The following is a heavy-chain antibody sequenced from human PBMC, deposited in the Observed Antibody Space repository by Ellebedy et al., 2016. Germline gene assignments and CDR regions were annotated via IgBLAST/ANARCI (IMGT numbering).Heavy chain of an antibody. J-gene: IGHJ6*03. CDR3: ATLGYCSSTSCYPNYYYYYYMDV. D-gene: IGHD2-2*01. Sequence: SVKVSXKASRGTFSSYAISWVRQAPGQGLEWMGGIIPIFGTANYAQKFQGRVTITADESTSTAYMELSSLRSEDTAVYYCATLGYCSSTSCYPNYYYYYYMDVWGKGTTVTVSS. V-gene: IGHV1-69*13. CDR1: RGTFSSYA. CDR2: IIPIFGTA.